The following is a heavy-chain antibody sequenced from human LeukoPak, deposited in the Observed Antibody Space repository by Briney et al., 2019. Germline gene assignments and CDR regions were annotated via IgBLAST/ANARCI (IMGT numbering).Heavy chain of an antibody. Sequence: PGGSLRLSCSASGFTFSSYGMSWVRQAPGKGLEWVSVIRAGGGSTYYADSVKGRFTISRDNSKNTLCLQMNSLRAEDTAVYYCAKSGIPVPGERDAFDIWGQGTMVTVSS. V-gene: IGHV3-23*01. CDR2: IRAGGGST. CDR3: AKSGIPVPGERDAFDI. D-gene: IGHD6-19*01. CDR1: GFTFSSYG. J-gene: IGHJ3*02.